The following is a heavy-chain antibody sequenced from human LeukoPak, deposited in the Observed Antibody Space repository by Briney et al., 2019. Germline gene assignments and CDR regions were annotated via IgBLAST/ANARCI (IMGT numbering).Heavy chain of an antibody. J-gene: IGHJ4*02. CDR3: ATIDFWSGYYYFDY. D-gene: IGHD3-3*01. V-gene: IGHV4-30-4*01. Sequence: SETLSLTCTVSGGSISSGDYYWSWIRQPPGTGLEWIGYIYYSGSTYYNPSLKSRVTISVDTSKNQFSLKLSSVTAADTAVYYCATIDFWSGYYYFDYWGQGTLVTVSS. CDR2: IYYSGST. CDR1: GGSISSGDYY.